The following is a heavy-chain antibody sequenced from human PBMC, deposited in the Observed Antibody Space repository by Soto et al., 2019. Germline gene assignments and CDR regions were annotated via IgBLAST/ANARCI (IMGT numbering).Heavy chain of an antibody. V-gene: IGHV3-9*01. CDR2: ISWNSGRI. J-gene: IGHJ4*02. D-gene: IGHD5-12*01. Sequence: EVHLVESGGGLVQPGRSGTLSCADSGFIFDDYAMHWVRQRPGKGLEAVSGISWNSGRIEYAASVKGRFTISRDNAKNSLYLQMNSLRPEDTAFYYCARGLGGYDPGRRDSWGPGTLVTVSS. CDR3: ARGLGGYDPGRRDS. CDR1: GFIFDDYA.